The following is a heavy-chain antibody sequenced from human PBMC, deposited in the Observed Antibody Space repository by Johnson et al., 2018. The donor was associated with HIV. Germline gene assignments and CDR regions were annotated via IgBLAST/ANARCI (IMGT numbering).Heavy chain of an antibody. J-gene: IGHJ3*02. V-gene: IGHV3-30*02. CDR2: IRYDGSNK. Sequence: QVQLVESGGGVVQPGGSLRLSCAASGFTFSSYGMHWVRQAPGKGLEWVAFIRYDGSNKYYADSVKGRFTISRDNSKNTLDLQMNSLRAEDTAVYYCAKGGYNWKFDGFDIWGQGTMVTVSS. CDR1: GFTFSSYG. D-gene: IGHD1-20*01. CDR3: AKGGYNWKFDGFDI.